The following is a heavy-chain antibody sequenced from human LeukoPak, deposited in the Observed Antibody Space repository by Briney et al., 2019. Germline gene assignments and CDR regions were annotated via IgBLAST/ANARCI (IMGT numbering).Heavy chain of an antibody. D-gene: IGHD2-21*02. CDR1: GFTFGSYG. J-gene: IGHJ6*02. CDR2: IWYDGSNK. Sequence: GGSLRLSCAASGFTFGSYGMHWVRQAPGKGLEWVAVIWYDGSNKYYADSVKGRFTISRDNSKNTLYLQMNSLRAEDTAVYYCARDIEAYCGGDCYSGMDVWGQGTTVTVSS. V-gene: IGHV3-33*01. CDR3: ARDIEAYCGGDCYSGMDV.